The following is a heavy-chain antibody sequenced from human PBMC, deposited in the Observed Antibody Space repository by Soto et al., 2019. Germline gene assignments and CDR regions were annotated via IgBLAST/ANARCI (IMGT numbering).Heavy chain of an antibody. CDR1: GFIFSSYS. V-gene: IGHV3-48*02. D-gene: IGHD1-26*01. J-gene: IGHJ4*02. Sequence: SLRLSCVAPGFIFSSYSMNWVRQAPGEGLEWVSYISSSSSTIYYADSVKGRFTISRDNAKNSLYLQMNSLRDEDTAVYYCARDRGSYVSKNANNYFDYWGQGTLVPVSS. CDR3: ARDRGSYVSKNANNYFDY. CDR2: ISSSSSTI.